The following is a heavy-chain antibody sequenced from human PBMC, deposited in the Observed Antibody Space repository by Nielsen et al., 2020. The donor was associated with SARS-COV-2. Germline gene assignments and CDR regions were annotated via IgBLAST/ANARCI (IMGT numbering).Heavy chain of an antibody. D-gene: IGHD4-11*01. CDR3: AKGRDSNTVFDY. Sequence: GESLKISCAASRFTFSSYAMAWVRQAPGKGLDWVSIIYDGDTRTYYADSVKGRFTISRDNSKNTLYLQMDSLRADDTAVYYCAKGRDSNTVFDYWGQGTLVTVSS. CDR1: RFTFSSYA. V-gene: IGHV3-23*03. CDR2: IYDGDTRT. J-gene: IGHJ4*02.